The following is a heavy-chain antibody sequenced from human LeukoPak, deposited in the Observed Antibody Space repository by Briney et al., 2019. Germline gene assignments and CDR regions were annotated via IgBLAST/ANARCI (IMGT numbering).Heavy chain of an antibody. J-gene: IGHJ3*02. CDR3: ARLTVRGYYDSSGYPSDAFDI. Sequence: GESLKISCKGSGYSFTTYWIGWVRQMPGKGLEWMGIIYPGDSDTRYSPSFQGQVTISADKSISTAYLQWSSLKASDTAMYYCARLTVRGYYDSSGYPSDAFDIWGQGTMVTVSS. V-gene: IGHV5-51*01. D-gene: IGHD3-22*01. CDR2: IYPGDSDT. CDR1: GYSFTTYW.